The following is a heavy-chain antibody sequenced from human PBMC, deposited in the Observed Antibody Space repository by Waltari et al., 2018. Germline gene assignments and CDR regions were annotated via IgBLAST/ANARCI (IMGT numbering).Heavy chain of an antibody. V-gene: IGHV3-74*01. Sequence: EVQLVESGGGLVQPGGSLRLSCAASGFTFSSYWMHWVRQAPGKGLGCVSRINSDGSSTSYADSVKGRFTISRDNAKNTLYLQMNSLRAEDTAVYYCAMREYSGSYSWGQGTLVTVSS. CDR1: GFTFSSYW. J-gene: IGHJ4*02. D-gene: IGHD1-26*01. CDR3: AMREYSGSYS. CDR2: INSDGSST.